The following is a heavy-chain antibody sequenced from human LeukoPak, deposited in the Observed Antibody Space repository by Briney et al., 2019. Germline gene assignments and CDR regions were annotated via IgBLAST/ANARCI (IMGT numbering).Heavy chain of an antibody. J-gene: IGHJ4*02. CDR2: ISSSSSYI. D-gene: IGHD6-19*01. CDR3: ARDRDPIIAVAGTLDY. Sequence: KPGGSLRLSCAASGFTLSSYSMNWVRQAPGKGLEWVSSISSSSSYIYYADSVKGRFTISRDNAKNSLYLQMNSLRAEDTAVYYCARDRDPIIAVAGTLDYWGQGTLVTVSS. CDR1: GFTLSSYS. V-gene: IGHV3-21*01.